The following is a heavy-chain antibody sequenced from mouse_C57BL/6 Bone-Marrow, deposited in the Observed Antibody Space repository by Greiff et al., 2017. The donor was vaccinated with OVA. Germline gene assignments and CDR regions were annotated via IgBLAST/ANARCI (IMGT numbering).Heavy chain of an antibody. CDR3: ARGYYFDV. CDR1: GYSITSGYY. J-gene: IGHJ1*03. Sequence: VQLKESGPGLVKPSQSLSLTCSVTGYSITSGYYWNWIRQFPGNKLERMGYISYDGSNNYNPSLKNRISITRDTSKNQFFLKLNSVTTEDTATYYCARGYYFDVWGTGTTVTVSS. D-gene: IGHD2-14*01. V-gene: IGHV3-6*01. CDR2: ISYDGSN.